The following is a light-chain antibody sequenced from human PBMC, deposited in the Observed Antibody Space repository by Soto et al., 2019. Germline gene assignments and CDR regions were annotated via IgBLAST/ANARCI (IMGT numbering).Light chain of an antibody. Sequence: DIQLTQSPSTLSAAVGYSVTITCLASQNIRNLLAWYQQKPGKAPKPLIYDASTLMSGVPSRFSGSGSGKEFTLTISSLQPGDFATYYCKKSETYPLTFGQGTRREIK. CDR2: DAS. V-gene: IGKV1-5*01. CDR3: KKSETYPLT. J-gene: IGKJ5*01. CDR1: QNIRNL.